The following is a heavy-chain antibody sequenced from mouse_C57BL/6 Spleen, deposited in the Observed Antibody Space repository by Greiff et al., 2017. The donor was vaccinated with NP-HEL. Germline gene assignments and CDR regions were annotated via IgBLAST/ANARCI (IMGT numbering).Heavy chain of an antibody. CDR2: ISSGSSTI. V-gene: IGHV5-17*01. Sequence: EVQLVESGGGLVKPGGSLKLSCAASGFTFSDYGMHWVRQAPEKGLEWVAYISSGSSTIYYADKVKGRFTISRDNAKNTLFLQKTSLRSEDTAMYYCAREGSSYGFAYWGQGTLVTVSA. D-gene: IGHD1-1*01. CDR3: AREGSSYGFAY. CDR1: GFTFSDYG. J-gene: IGHJ3*01.